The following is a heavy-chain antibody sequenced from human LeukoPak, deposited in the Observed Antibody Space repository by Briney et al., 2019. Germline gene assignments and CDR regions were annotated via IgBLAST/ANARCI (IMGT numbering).Heavy chain of an antibody. V-gene: IGHV1-2*02. CDR2: INPNSGGT. CDR3: ARDGIPPFHFDY. J-gene: IGHJ4*02. Sequence: ASVKVSCKASGYTFTGYYMHWVRQAPGQGLEWMGWINPNSGGTNYAQKVQGRVTMTRDTSISTAYMERSRLRSDDTAVYYCARDGIPPFHFDYWGQGTLVTVSS. CDR1: GYTFTGYY. D-gene: IGHD5-18*01.